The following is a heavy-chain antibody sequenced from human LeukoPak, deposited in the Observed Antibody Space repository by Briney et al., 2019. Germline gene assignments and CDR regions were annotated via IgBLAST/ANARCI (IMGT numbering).Heavy chain of an antibody. CDR3: ARRIVGATSPTQFDY. J-gene: IGHJ4*02. CDR1: GGTFSSYA. D-gene: IGHD1-26*01. V-gene: IGHV1-69*13. Sequence: GASVKVSCKAPGGTFSSYAISWVRQAPGQGLEWMGGIIPIFGTANYAQKFQGRVTITADESTSTAYMELSSLRSEDTAVYYCARRIVGATSPTQFDYWGQGTLVTVSS. CDR2: IIPIFGTA.